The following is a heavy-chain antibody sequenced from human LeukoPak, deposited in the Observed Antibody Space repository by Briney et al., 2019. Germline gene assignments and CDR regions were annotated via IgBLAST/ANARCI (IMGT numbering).Heavy chain of an antibody. V-gene: IGHV4-4*02. CDR1: GGSISSSNW. Sequence: PSETLSLTCAVSGGSISSSNWWSWVRQPPGKGLEWIGEIYHSGSTNYNPSLKSRVTISVDKSKNQFSLKLSSVTAADTAVYYCARHLVPLTLAQIHQDAFDIWGQGTMVTVSS. D-gene: IGHD6-13*01. CDR3: ARHLVPLTLAQIHQDAFDI. J-gene: IGHJ3*02. CDR2: IYHSGST.